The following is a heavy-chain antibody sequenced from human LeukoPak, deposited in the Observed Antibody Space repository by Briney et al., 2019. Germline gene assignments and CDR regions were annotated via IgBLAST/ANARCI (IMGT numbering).Heavy chain of an antibody. Sequence: GGSLRLSCAASGFTFSSYAMSWVRQAPGKGLEWVSAISGSGHTTYYADSVKGRFTISRDNSKNTLYLQMNSLRAEDAGVYYCAKGGYYDYGDIGDIWGQGTMVTVSS. CDR2: ISGSGHTT. J-gene: IGHJ3*02. D-gene: IGHD4-17*01. V-gene: IGHV3-23*01. CDR3: AKGGYYDYGDIGDI. CDR1: GFTFSSYA.